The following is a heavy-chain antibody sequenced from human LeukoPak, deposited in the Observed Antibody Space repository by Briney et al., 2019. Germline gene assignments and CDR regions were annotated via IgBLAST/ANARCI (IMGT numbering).Heavy chain of an antibody. Sequence: GRSLRLSCAASGFTFSSYGMHWVRQAPGKGLEWVAFIRYDGSNKYFADSVKGRFTISRDNSKSTLYLQMNSLRAEDTAVYYCAVLRFLEWLSLDAFDIWGQGTMVTVSS. D-gene: IGHD3-3*01. V-gene: IGHV3-30*02. CDR2: IRYDGSNK. CDR1: GFTFSSYG. CDR3: AVLRFLEWLSLDAFDI. J-gene: IGHJ3*02.